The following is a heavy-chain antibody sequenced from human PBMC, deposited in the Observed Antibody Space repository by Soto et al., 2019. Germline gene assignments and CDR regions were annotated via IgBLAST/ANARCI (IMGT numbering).Heavy chain of an antibody. CDR1: GFTFSSYG. CDR3: ARKRGERFLEWEQLFHY. J-gene: IGHJ4*02. V-gene: IGHV3-33*01. Sequence: QVQLVESGGGVIQPGRSLRLSCAASGFTFSSYGMHWVRQAPGKGLEWVAVIWYDGSNKYYADSVKGRFTISRDNSKNTLYLQMNSLRAEDTAVYYCARKRGERFLEWEQLFHYWGQGTLVTVSS. D-gene: IGHD3-3*01. CDR2: IWYDGSNK.